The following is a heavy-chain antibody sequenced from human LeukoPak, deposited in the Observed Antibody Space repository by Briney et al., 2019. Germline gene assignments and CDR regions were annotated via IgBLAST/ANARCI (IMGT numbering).Heavy chain of an antibody. CDR3: ASRGGDRTSYYYYYGMDV. D-gene: IGHD1/OR15-1a*01. CDR1: GGTFSSYA. CDR2: IIPIFGTA. Sequence: GASVKVPCKASGGTFSSYAISWVRQAPGQGLEWMGGIIPIFGTANYAQKFQGRVTITADESTSTAYMELSSLRSEDTAVYYCASRGGDRTSYYYYYGMDVWGQGTTVTVSS. J-gene: IGHJ6*02. V-gene: IGHV1-69*13.